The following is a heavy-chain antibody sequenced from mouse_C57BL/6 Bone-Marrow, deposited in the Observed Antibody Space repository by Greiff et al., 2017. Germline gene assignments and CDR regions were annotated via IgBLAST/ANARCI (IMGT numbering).Heavy chain of an antibody. CDR3: ARTDYYGSSYSFAY. CDR2: IWTGGGT. D-gene: IGHD1-1*01. Sequence: VQLQQSGPGLVAPSQSLSITCTVSGFSLTSYAISWVRQPPGKGLEWLGVIWTGGGTNYNSALKSRLSISKDNSKSQVFLKMNSLPTDDTARYYCARTDYYGSSYSFAYWGQGTLVTVSA. V-gene: IGHV2-9-1*01. J-gene: IGHJ3*01. CDR1: GFSLTSYA.